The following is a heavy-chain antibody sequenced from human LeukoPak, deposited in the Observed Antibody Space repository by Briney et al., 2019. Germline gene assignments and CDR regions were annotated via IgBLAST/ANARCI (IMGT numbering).Heavy chain of an antibody. CDR3: AKSVGPEGY. CDR2: ISGSGSST. J-gene: IGHJ4*02. Sequence: GGSLRLSCAASGFTFSSYAMSWVRQASGKGLEWVSAISGSGSSTYYADSVKGRFTISRDNSKNTVYLQMNSLRVEDTAVYYCAKSVGPEGYWGQGTLVTVSS. V-gene: IGHV3-23*01. D-gene: IGHD1-26*01. CDR1: GFTFSSYA.